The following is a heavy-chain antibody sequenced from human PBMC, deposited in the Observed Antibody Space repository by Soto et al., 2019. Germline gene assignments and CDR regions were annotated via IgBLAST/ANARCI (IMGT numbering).Heavy chain of an antibody. J-gene: IGHJ4*02. CDR3: ARDLSGSYRPRFFDS. D-gene: IGHD1-26*01. CDR2: ISYDGSNK. CDR1: GFTFSSYA. V-gene: IGHV3-30-3*01. Sequence: HPXGSLRLSCAASGFTFSSYAMHWVRQAPGKGLEWVAVISYDGSNKYYADSVKGRFTISRDNSKNTLYLQMNSLRAEDTAVYYCARDLSGSYRPRFFDSWGQGTLVTVSS.